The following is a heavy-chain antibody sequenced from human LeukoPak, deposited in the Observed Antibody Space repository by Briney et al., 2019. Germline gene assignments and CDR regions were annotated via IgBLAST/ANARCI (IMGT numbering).Heavy chain of an antibody. CDR3: ARTSRITMIVVVIGGFGY. Sequence: ASVKVSCKASGYTFTGYYMHWVRQAPGRGLEWMGRINPNSGGTNYAQKFQGRVTMTRDTSISTAYMELSRLRSDDTAVYYCARTSRITMIVVVIGGFGYWGQGTLVTVSS. J-gene: IGHJ4*02. V-gene: IGHV1-2*06. D-gene: IGHD3-22*01. CDR2: INPNSGGT. CDR1: GYTFTGYY.